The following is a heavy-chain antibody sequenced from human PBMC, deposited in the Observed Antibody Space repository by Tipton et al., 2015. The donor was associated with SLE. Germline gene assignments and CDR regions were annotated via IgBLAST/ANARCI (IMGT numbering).Heavy chain of an antibody. CDR3: STDRRIDF. V-gene: IGHV3-15*01. D-gene: IGHD2-15*01. J-gene: IGHJ4*02. CDR1: GFTFSNVW. CDR2: IKSEPDGGTT. Sequence: SLRLSCAASGFTFSNVWMSWVRQAPGKGLEWVGHIKSEPDGGTTDYAAPVKGRFTISRDDSENRLYLQMDSLKIEDTAVYFCSTDRRIDFWGQGTLVTVSS.